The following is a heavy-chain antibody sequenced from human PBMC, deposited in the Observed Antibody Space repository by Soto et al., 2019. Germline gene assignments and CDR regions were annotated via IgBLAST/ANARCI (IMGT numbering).Heavy chain of an antibody. CDR1: GGSISSYY. J-gene: IGHJ4*02. CDR2: IYHSGST. V-gene: IGHV4-59*01. CDR3: ARAYGSYADY. Sequence: SETLSLTCTVSGGSISSYYWSWIRQPPGKGLEWIGYIYHSGSTNYNPSLKSRVTISVDTSKNQFSLKLSSVTAADTAVYYCARAYGSYADYWGEGVLVTVSS. D-gene: IGHD2-15*01.